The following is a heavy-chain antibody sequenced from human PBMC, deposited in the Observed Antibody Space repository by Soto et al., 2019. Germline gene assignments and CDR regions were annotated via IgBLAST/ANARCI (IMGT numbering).Heavy chain of an antibody. CDR1: GFTFSSYG. D-gene: IGHD6-13*01. V-gene: IGHV3-30*18. CDR3: AKGLWRGIRSYFDY. J-gene: IGHJ4*02. Sequence: QVQLVESGGGVVQPGRSLRLSCAASGFTFSSYGMHWVRQAPGKGLEGVAVISYDGSNKYYADSVKGRFTISRDNSKNTLYLQMNSLRAEDTAVYYCAKGLWRGIRSYFDYWGQGTLVTVSS. CDR2: ISYDGSNK.